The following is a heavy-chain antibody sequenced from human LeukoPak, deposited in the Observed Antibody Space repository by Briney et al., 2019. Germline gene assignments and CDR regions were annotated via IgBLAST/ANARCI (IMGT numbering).Heavy chain of an antibody. V-gene: IGHV1-2*02. CDR1: VYTFTGYY. CDR2: INPNSGGT. D-gene: IGHD5-12*01. CDR3: ARDPLNLWLYYFDY. J-gene: IGHJ4*02. Sequence: ASVKVSCKASVYTFTGYYMHWVRQAPGQGLEWMGWINPNSGGTNYAQKFQGRVTMTRETSISTAYMELSRLRYDDTAVCYCARDPLNLWLYYFDYWGEGTLVTVSS.